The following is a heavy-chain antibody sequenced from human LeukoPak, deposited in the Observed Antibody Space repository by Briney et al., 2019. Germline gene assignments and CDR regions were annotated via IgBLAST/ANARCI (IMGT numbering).Heavy chain of an antibody. D-gene: IGHD1-14*01. Sequence: SETLSLTCTVSGGSISSSSYYWGWIRQPPGKGPEWIGSIYYSGSTYYNPSLKSRVTISVDTSKNQFSLKLSSVTAADTAVYYCARAGGRYLITGLGYWGQGTLVTVSS. CDR1: GGSISSSSYY. V-gene: IGHV4-39*07. CDR2: IYYSGST. J-gene: IGHJ4*02. CDR3: ARAGGRYLITGLGY.